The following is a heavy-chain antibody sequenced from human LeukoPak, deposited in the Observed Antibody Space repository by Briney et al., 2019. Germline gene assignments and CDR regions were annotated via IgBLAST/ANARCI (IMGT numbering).Heavy chain of an antibody. CDR1: GFTFSSYA. D-gene: IGHD5-18*01. V-gene: IGHV3-30-3*01. J-gene: IGHJ3*02. CDR3: ARKKAGDGYGDAFDI. CDR2: ISYDGSNK. Sequence: GGSLRLSCAASGFTFSSYAMSWVRQAPGKGLEWVAVISYDGSNKYYADSVKGRFTISRDNSKNTLYLQMNSLRAEDTAVYYCARKKAGDGYGDAFDIWGQGTMVTVSS.